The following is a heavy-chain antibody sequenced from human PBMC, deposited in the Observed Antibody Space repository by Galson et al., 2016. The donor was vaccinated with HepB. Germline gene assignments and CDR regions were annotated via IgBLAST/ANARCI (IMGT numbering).Heavy chain of an antibody. D-gene: IGHD6-6*01. CDR3: ARSANGQLVPMDV. V-gene: IGHV4-39*07. CDR2: VYYSGPT. CDR1: GGSISNSSYY. Sequence: SETLSLTCTVSGGSISNSSYYWAWIRQPPGKGLEWIGTVYYSGPTHYTPSLNSRVTISVDTSKNQFSLKLNSVTAADTAVYYCARSANGQLVPMDVWGQGTTVTVSS. J-gene: IGHJ6*02.